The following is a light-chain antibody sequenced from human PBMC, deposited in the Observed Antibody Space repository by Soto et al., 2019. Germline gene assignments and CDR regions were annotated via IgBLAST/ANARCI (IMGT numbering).Light chain of an antibody. Sequence: AIQMTQSPSSLSASVGDRVTITCRASQDIRNDLGWYQQKPGKAPKLLIYAASTLQTGVPSRFSGSGSGTDFTLTINSLQPEDFAVFYCQQYNQWPITFGQGTRLEIK. V-gene: IGKV1-6*01. J-gene: IGKJ5*01. CDR3: QQYNQWPIT. CDR1: QDIRND. CDR2: AAS.